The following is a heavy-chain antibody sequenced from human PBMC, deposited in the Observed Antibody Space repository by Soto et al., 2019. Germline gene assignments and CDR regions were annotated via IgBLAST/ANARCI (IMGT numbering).Heavy chain of an antibody. CDR2: ISAMIGKA. CDR1: GGTLTSYA. J-gene: IGHJ6*02. CDR3: ARGVDYGDLFYAMDV. D-gene: IGHD4-17*01. Sequence: SVKVSCKASGGTLTSYAISWVRQAPGQGLEWMGGISAMIGKANYAQRLQGRVTITADESTRTGYMELSSLRSEDTAVYYCARGVDYGDLFYAMDVWGQGTTVTVSS. V-gene: IGHV1-69*13.